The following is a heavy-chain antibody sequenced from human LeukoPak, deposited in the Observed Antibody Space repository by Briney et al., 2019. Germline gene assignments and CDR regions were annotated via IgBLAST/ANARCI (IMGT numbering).Heavy chain of an antibody. V-gene: IGHV4-4*07. CDR2: IYTSGST. CDR1: GGSISSYY. D-gene: IGHD2-15*01. J-gene: IGHJ6*03. Sequence: KPSETLSLTCTVSGGSISSYYWSWIRQPAGKGLEWIGRIYTSGSTNYNPSLKSRVTMSVDTSKNQFSLKLSSVTAADTAVYYCARETVVAASVTYYYYYYMDVWGKGTTVTVSS. CDR3: ARETVVAASVTYYYYYYMDV.